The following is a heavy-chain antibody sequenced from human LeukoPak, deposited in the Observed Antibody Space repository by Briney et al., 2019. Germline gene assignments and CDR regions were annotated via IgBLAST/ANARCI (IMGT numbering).Heavy chain of an antibody. CDR1: GFSFDDFA. V-gene: IGHV3-9*01. J-gene: IGHJ3*02. CDR3: ARGVDVLRYFDWLLNVPDAFDI. CDR2: ISWNSGSI. Sequence: GGSLRLSCAASGFSFDDFAIHWVRQAPGKGLEWVSGISWNSGSIGYADSVKGRFTISRDNAKNSLYLQMNSLRAEDTAVYYCARGVDVLRYFDWLLNVPDAFDIWGQGTMVTVSS. D-gene: IGHD3-9*01.